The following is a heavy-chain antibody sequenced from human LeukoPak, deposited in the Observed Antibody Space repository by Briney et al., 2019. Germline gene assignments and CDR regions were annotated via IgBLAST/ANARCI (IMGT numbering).Heavy chain of an antibody. J-gene: IGHJ4*02. CDR1: GFTFSDYY. CDR2: ISSSGSTI. CDR3: ARAWDSSNWFFFY. D-gene: IGHD6-13*01. Sequence: GGSLRLSCAASGFTFSDYYMSWIRQAPGKGLEWVSYISSSGSTIYYADSVRGRFTISRDNAKNSLYLQMNSLRAEDTAVYYCARAWDSSNWFFFYWGQGTLVTVSS. V-gene: IGHV3-11*04.